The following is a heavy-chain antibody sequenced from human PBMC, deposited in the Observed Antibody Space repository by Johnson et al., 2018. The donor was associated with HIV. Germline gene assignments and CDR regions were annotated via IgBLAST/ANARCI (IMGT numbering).Heavy chain of an antibody. CDR2: IYSRDTT. CDR3: ATRQQLVPGAFDI. Sequence: EVQLVESGGGLIQPGGSLRVSCAASGFTVSSNYMSWVRQAPGKGLEWVSIIYSRDTTYYADSVKGRFSISRDSSKNTLYLQMNSLRAEDTAVYYCATRQQLVPGAFDIWGQGTMVTVSS. D-gene: IGHD6-13*01. CDR1: GFTVSSNY. V-gene: IGHV3-66*03. J-gene: IGHJ3*02.